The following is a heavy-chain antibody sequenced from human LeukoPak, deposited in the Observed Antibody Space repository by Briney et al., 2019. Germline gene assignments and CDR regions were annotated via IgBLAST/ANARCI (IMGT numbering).Heavy chain of an antibody. Sequence: GSSVKVSCKASGGTFSSYAISWVRQAPGQGFEWMGRIIPILGIANYAQKFQGRVTITADKSTSTAYMELSSLRSEDTAVYYCARDESCSGGSCYSDYYYGMDVWGQGTTVTVSS. CDR1: GGTFSSYA. J-gene: IGHJ6*02. V-gene: IGHV1-69*04. CDR2: IIPILGIA. CDR3: ARDESCSGGSCYSDYYYGMDV. D-gene: IGHD2-15*01.